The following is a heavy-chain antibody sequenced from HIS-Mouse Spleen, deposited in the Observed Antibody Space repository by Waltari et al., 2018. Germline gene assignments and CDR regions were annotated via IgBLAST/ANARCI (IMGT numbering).Heavy chain of an antibody. D-gene: IGHD4-17*01. CDR1: GYTFTGYY. J-gene: IGHJ6*02. CDR3: ARDLDGAGMDV. Sequence: QVQLVQSGAEVKKPGASVKVSCKASGYTFTGYYMHWGRQAPGQGLEWMGWINPNSGGTNYAQKCQGRVTMTRDTSISTAYMELSRLRSDDTAVYYCARDLDGAGMDVWGQGTTVTVSS. CDR2: INPNSGGT. V-gene: IGHV1-2*02.